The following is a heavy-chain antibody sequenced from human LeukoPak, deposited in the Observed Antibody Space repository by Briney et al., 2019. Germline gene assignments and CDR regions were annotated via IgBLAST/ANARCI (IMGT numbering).Heavy chain of an antibody. V-gene: IGHV3-23*01. D-gene: IGHD4-17*01. CDR1: GFTFSSYA. CDR2: ISGSGGST. J-gene: IGHJ4*02. CDR3: AKDPGDYGYFDY. Sequence: GGSLRLSCAASGFTFSSYAMHWVRQAPGKGLEWVSAISGSGGSTYYADSVKGRFTISRDNSKNTLYLQMNSLRAEDTAVYYCAKDPGDYGYFDYWGREPWSPSPQ.